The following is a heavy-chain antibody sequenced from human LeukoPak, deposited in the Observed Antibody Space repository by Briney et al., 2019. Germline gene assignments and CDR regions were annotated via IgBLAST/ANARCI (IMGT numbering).Heavy chain of an antibody. D-gene: IGHD3-3*01. CDR1: GFTFSSYE. Sequence: SGGSLTLSCAASGFTFSSYEMNWVRQAPGKGLEWVSYISSSGSTIYYADSVKGRFTISRDNAKNSLYLQMNSLRAEDTAVYYCARGLLKDFWSGYNWFDPWGQGTLVTVSS. CDR3: ARGLLKDFWSGYNWFDP. CDR2: ISSSGSTI. V-gene: IGHV3-48*03. J-gene: IGHJ5*02.